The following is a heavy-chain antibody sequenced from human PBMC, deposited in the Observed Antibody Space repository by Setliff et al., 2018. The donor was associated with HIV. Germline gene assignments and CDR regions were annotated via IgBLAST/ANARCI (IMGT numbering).Heavy chain of an antibody. Sequence: PGGSLRLSCTASGFTFSSYAMHWVRQAPGKGLEWVAVISYDGSDDYYADSARGRFTVSRDNSKSTVYLIMNSLRTEDTAVYYCARKAAALDYWGRGTLVTVSS. CDR2: ISYDGSDD. CDR3: ARKAAALDY. V-gene: IGHV3-30*04. D-gene: IGHD6-13*01. J-gene: IGHJ4*01. CDR1: GFTFSSYA.